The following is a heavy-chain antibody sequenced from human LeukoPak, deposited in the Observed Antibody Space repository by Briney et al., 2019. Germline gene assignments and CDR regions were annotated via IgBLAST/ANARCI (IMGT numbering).Heavy chain of an antibody. D-gene: IGHD5-18*01. J-gene: IGHJ4*02. V-gene: IGHV3-23*01. CDR1: GFTFSSYA. Sequence: PGGSLRLSCAASGFTFSSYAMSWARHAPGRGLEWVSAIGGRWGSTYYADYVKSRFTIYRDNSKNTLYLQMNSLREEDTAVYYCAKDKGEQLWTWAVRGGTYFDYWGQGTLVTVSS. CDR3: AKDKGEQLWTWAVRGGTYFDY. CDR2: IGGRWGST.